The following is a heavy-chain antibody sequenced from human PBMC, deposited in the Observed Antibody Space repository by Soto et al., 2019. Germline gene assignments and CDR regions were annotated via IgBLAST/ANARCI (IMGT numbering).Heavy chain of an antibody. Sequence: PGGSLRLSXAASGFTFSDYYMSWIRQAPGKGLEWVSYISSSSYTNYADSVKGRFTISRDNAKNSLYLQMNSLRAEDTAVYYCASDHLRFLEWLLTDYGMDVWGQGTTVTVS. J-gene: IGHJ6*02. V-gene: IGHV3-11*06. CDR3: ASDHLRFLEWLLTDYGMDV. CDR2: ISSSSYT. CDR1: GFTFSDYY. D-gene: IGHD3-3*01.